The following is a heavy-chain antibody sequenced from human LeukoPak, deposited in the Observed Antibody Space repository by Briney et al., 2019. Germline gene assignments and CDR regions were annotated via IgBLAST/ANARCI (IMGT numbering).Heavy chain of an antibody. D-gene: IGHD3-16*01. J-gene: IGHJ4*02. V-gene: IGHV1-69*04. Sequence: PGASLKVSCKVSGGSFGSDAITWVRQAPGQGLECVGRIVPFRDIINYPQKFRDRVTVTADKSMTTAYTELSSLTSDDTAVYYCARGPYDGTYYFNYWGQGTLVIVSS. CDR3: ARGPYDGTYYFNY. CDR2: IVPFRDII. CDR1: GGSFGSDA.